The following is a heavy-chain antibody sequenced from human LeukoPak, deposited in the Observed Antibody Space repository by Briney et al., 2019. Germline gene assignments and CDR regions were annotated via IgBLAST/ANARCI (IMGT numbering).Heavy chain of an antibody. Sequence: PGGSLRLSCAASGFNFDAYAMHWVRPGPGKALEWVSGISRDSRTLIYADSVKGRFTISRDNAKSSLYLQMNSLRSEDSAFYFCVKKSGGAYPFDYWGQGTQVSVSA. CDR2: ISRDSRTL. V-gene: IGHV3-9*01. J-gene: IGHJ4*02. CDR3: VKKSGGAYPFDY. D-gene: IGHD2-15*01. CDR1: GFNFDAYA.